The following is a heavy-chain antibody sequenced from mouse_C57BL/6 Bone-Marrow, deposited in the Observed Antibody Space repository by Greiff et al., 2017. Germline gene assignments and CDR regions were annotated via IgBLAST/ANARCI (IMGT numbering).Heavy chain of an antibody. V-gene: IGHV5-9-1*02. D-gene: IGHD3-2*02. CDR2: ISSGGDYI. Sequence: EVKLMESGEGLVKPGGSLKLSCAASGFTFSSYAMSWVRQTPEKRLEWVAYISSGGDYIYYADTVKGRFTISRDNARNTLYLQMSSLKSKDTAMYYCTRRGQLRLDYYAMDYWGQGTSVTVSS. J-gene: IGHJ4*01. CDR3: TRRGQLRLDYYAMDY. CDR1: GFTFSSYA.